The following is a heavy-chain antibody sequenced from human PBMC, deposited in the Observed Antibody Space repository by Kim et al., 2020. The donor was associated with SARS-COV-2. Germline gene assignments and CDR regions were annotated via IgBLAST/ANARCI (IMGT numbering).Heavy chain of an antibody. J-gene: IGHJ6*02. V-gene: IGHV3-23*01. CDR2: ISGSGGST. CDR1: GFTFSSYA. Sequence: GGSLRLSCAASGFTFSSYAMSWVRQAPGKGLEWVSAISGSGGSTYYADSVKGRFTISRDNSKNTLYLQMNSLRAEDTAVYYCAKDSTLRPHSSGWSYYYGMDVWGQGTTVTVSS. CDR3: AKDSTLRPHSSGWSYYYGMDV. D-gene: IGHD6-19*01.